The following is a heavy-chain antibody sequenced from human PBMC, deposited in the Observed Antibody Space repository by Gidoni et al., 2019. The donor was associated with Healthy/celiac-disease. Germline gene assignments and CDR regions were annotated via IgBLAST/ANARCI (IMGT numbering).Heavy chain of an antibody. J-gene: IGHJ3*02. V-gene: IGHV1-18*01. CDR3: ARGSYYDSTDAFDI. Sequence: QLVQSVAEVKTPAASVKVSCKAYSYTFTSYGISWVSQASGQGLGWMGWISAYNGNTNYAQKLQGRVTMTTDTSTSTAYMELRSLRSDDTALYYCARGSYYDSTDAFDIWGQGTMVTVSS. CDR1: SYTFTSYG. D-gene: IGHD3-22*01. CDR2: ISAYNGNT.